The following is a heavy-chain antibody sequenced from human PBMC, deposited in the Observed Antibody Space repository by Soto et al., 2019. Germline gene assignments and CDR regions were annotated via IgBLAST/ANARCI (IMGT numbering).Heavy chain of an antibody. CDR3: ARDYLQGDYIDY. CDR2: IIPFSGAA. CDR1: EGTFSSFA. Sequence: SVKVSCKTSEGTFSSFAISWVRQAPGQGLEWMGGIIPFSGAANYAQKFQGRVTITADKSTTTAYMELSSLRSEDTAVYYCARDYLQGDYIDYWAQGTLLTVSS. V-gene: IGHV1-69*06. J-gene: IGHJ4*02. D-gene: IGHD4-4*01.